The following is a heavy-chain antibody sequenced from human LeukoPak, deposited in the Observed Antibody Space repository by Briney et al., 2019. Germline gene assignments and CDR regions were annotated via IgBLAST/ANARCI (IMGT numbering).Heavy chain of an antibody. D-gene: IGHD1-26*01. J-gene: IGHJ5*02. CDR3: ARDRRIVGATTGSRWFDP. V-gene: IGHV7-4-1*02. CDR1: VYTLTSYA. CDR2: INTNTGNP. Sequence: GAVKVSCKASVYTLTSYAMNWVRQAPAQGLEWMGWINTNTGNPTYAQGFTGRFVSSLDTSVSTAYLQISSIKAEDTAVYYCARDRRIVGATTGSRWFDPWGQGTLVTASS.